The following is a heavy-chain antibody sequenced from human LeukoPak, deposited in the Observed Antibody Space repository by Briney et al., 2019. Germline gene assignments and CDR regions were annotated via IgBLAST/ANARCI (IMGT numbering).Heavy chain of an antibody. CDR1: GYTFTSYY. CDR3: ARSSKPERGYSGNIDY. CDR2: ISAYNGNT. D-gene: IGHD5-12*01. V-gene: IGHV1-18*04. J-gene: IGHJ4*02. Sequence: ASVKVSCKASGYTFTSYYMHWVRQAPGQGLEWMGWISAYNGNTNYAQKLQGRVTMTTDTSTGTAYMELRSLRSDDTAVYYCARSSKPERGYSGNIDYWGQGTLVTVSS.